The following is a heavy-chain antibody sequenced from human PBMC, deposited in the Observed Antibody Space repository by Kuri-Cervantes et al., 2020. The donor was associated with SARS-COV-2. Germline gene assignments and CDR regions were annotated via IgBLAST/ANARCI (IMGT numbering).Heavy chain of an antibody. CDR2: IKQDGSEK. V-gene: IGHV3-7*01. J-gene: IGHJ4*02. CDR3: ARGIDDFWGGYCPFDY. D-gene: IGHD3-3*01. Sequence: GGSLRLSCAASGFTFSSYSMNWVRQAPGKGLEWAANIKQDGSEKYYVDSVKGRFTISRDNSKNTLYLQMNSLRAEDTAVYYCARGIDDFWGGYCPFDYWGQGTLVTVSS. CDR1: GFTFSSYS.